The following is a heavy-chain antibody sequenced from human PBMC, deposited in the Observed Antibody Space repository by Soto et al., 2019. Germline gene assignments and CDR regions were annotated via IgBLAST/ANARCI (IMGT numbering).Heavy chain of an antibody. D-gene: IGHD1-26*01. Sequence: GGSLRLSCATSGFTFSKAWVGWVRQAPGKGLEWVGRIMSKTDGGTTDYAAPVKGRFTISRDDSKSTLYLQMNSLKTEDTAFYYCTTDSGMPPYSFDYWGQGTLVTVSS. J-gene: IGHJ4*02. V-gene: IGHV3-15*01. CDR1: GFTFSKAW. CDR3: TTDSGMPPYSFDY. CDR2: IMSKTDGGTT.